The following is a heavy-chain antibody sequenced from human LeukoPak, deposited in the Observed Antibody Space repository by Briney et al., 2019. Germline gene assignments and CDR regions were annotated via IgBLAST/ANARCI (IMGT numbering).Heavy chain of an antibody. V-gene: IGHV4-39*07. J-gene: IGHJ4*02. CDR3: ARVGGSGWPRGKFDY. Sequence: SETLSLTCTVSGGSIRGSSYYWGWIRQPPGKGLEWVGTIYYTGSTFYNPSLKSRVTISLDTSKNQFSLRLNSVTAADTAVYYCARVGGSGWPRGKFDYWGQGTLVTVSS. CDR1: GGSIRGSSYY. CDR2: IYYTGST. D-gene: IGHD6-19*01.